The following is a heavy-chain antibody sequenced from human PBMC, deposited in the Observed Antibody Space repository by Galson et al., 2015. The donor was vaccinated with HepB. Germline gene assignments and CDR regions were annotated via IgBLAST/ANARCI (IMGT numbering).Heavy chain of an antibody. V-gene: IGHV3-48*01. D-gene: IGHD3-3*01. CDR3: ARVTGQWSGYYTYYYYMDV. Sequence: SLRLSCAASGFTFSSYSMNWVRQAPGKGLEWVSYISSSSSTIYYADSVKGRFTISRDNAKNSLYLQMNSLRAEDTAVYYCARVTGQWSGYYTYYYYMDVWGKGTTVTVSS. J-gene: IGHJ6*03. CDR2: ISSSSSTI. CDR1: GFTFSSYS.